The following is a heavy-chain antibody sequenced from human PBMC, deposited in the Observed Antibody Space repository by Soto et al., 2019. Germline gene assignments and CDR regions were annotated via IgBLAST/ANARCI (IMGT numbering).Heavy chain of an antibody. Sequence: QVQLVESGGGLVKPGGSLRLSCAASGFTFSDYYMSWIRQAPGKGLEWVSYISSSSSYTNYADSVKGRFTISRDNAKNSLYLQMNSLRAEDTDVYYCAREALDSSSWYDRGWFDPWGQGTLVTVSS. CDR2: ISSSSSYT. J-gene: IGHJ5*02. CDR1: GFTFSDYY. CDR3: AREALDSSSWYDRGWFDP. D-gene: IGHD6-13*01. V-gene: IGHV3-11*05.